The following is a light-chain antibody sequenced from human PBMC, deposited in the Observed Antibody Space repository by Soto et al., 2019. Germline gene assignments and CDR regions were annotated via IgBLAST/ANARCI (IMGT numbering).Light chain of an antibody. Sequence: EIVLTQSPGTLSLSPGERATLSCRASQSVSSSYLAWYQQKPGQARRLLIYGASSRTTGIPDMFSSSGSGTDFTLTISRLEPEDFAVYYCPQYDNSPLTFGGGTKVEIK. J-gene: IGKJ4*01. CDR2: GAS. V-gene: IGKV3-20*01. CDR1: QSVSSSY. CDR3: PQYDNSPLT.